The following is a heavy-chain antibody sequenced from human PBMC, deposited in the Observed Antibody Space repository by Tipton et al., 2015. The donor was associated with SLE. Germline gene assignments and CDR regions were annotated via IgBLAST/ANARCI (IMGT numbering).Heavy chain of an antibody. Sequence: TLSLTCTVSGGSISSHYWSWIRQPPGKGLEWIGYIFYTGITTYNVSLNSRVTISVDTSKNQFSLMLSSVTAADTAVYYCARTGSEHYDFWTGYSPGWFDPWGQGTLVTVSS. J-gene: IGHJ5*02. CDR1: GGSISSHY. V-gene: IGHV4-59*11. CDR2: IFYTGIT. D-gene: IGHD3-3*01. CDR3: ARTGSEHYDFWTGYSPGWFDP.